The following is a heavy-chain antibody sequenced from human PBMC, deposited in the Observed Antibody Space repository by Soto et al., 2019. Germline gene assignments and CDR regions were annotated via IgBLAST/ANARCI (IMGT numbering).Heavy chain of an antibody. D-gene: IGHD6-6*01. V-gene: IGHV3-64*02. CDR3: ARSSSSSNPYYGMDV. J-gene: IGHJ6*02. CDR1: GFTFSSYS. CDR2: ISSDGGST. Sequence: EVQLVESGEGLVQPGGSLRLSCAASGFTFSSYSMHWVRQAPGKGLEYVSVISSDGGSTYYADSVKGRFTISRDNSKSTLYLQMGSLRSEDMAVYYCARSSSSSNPYYGMDVWGQGTTVTVSS.